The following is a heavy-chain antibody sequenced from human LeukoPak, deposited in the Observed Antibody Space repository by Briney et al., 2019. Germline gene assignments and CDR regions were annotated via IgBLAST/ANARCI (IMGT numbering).Heavy chain of an antibody. D-gene: IGHD3-16*01. CDR3: AVGATHYYMDV. J-gene: IGHJ6*03. CDR2: IYYSGST. V-gene: IGHV4-59*08. Sequence: PSETPSLTCTVSGGSIRGYYWSWVRQPPGKGLEWIAYIYYSGSTNYNPSLKSRVTISLDTSKNQFSLKLSSVTAADTAVYYCAVGATHYYMDVWGKGTTVTVSS. CDR1: GGSIRGYY.